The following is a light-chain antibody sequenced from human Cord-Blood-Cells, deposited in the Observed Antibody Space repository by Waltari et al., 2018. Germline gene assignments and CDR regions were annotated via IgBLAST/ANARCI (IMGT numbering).Light chain of an antibody. CDR2: GAS. V-gene: IGKV3-20*01. Sequence: EIVLTQSPGTLSLSPGERATLPCRASQSGSSSYLAWYQQKPGQAPRLLIYGASSRATGIPYRFSGSGSGTDFTLTISRLEPEDFAVYYCQQYGSSPLTFGGGTKVEIK. J-gene: IGKJ4*02. CDR1: QSGSSSY. CDR3: QQYGSSPLT.